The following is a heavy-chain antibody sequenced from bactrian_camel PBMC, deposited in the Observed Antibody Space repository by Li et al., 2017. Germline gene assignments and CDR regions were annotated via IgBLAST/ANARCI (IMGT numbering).Heavy chain of an antibody. CDR1: GNTRSGYC. D-gene: IGHD1*01. J-gene: IGHJ4*01. V-gene: IGHV3S53*01. CDR3: AADHWPPNGPLAGNEYNY. Sequence: HVQLVESGGGSVQAGGSLRLSCTLSGNTRSGYCMGWSRQVPGKEREGVATIDSTAYTTYADSVKGRFTLSRETAKNTLYLQMNSLNPEDTAMYYCAADHWPPNGPLAGNEYNYWGQGTQVTVS. CDR2: IDSTAYT.